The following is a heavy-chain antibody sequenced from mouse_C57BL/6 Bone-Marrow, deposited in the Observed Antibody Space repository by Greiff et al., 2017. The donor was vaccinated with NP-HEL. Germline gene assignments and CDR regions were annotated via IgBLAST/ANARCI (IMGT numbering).Heavy chain of an antibody. J-gene: IGHJ4*01. Sequence: VQLQQSGAELVRPGASVTLSCKASGYTFTDYEMHWVKKTPVHGLEWIGAIDPETGGTAYNQKFKGKAILTADKSSSTAYMELRSLTSEDSAVYYCTRPNYYLLAMDYWGQGTSVTVSS. CDR2: IDPETGGT. CDR1: GYTFTDYE. D-gene: IGHD1-1*01. CDR3: TRPNYYLLAMDY. V-gene: IGHV1-15*01.